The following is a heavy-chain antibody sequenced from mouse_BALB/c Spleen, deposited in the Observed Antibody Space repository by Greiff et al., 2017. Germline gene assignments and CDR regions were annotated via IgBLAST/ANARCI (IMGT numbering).Heavy chain of an antibody. CDR2: INPSTGYT. Sequence: VQLQQSGAELAKPGASVKMSCKASGYTFTSYWMHWVKQRPGQGLEWIGYINPSTGYTEYNQKFKDKATLTADKSSSTAYMQLSSLASEDSAVYYCARGNLYYFDYWGQGTTLTVSS. J-gene: IGHJ2*01. V-gene: IGHV1-7*01. CDR3: ARGNLYYFDY. CDR1: GYTFTSYW.